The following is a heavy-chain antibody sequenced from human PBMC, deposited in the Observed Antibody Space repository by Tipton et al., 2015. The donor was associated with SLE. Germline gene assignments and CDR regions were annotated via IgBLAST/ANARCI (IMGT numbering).Heavy chain of an antibody. CDR2: IYYSGST. CDR3: ARVPPDWGGDYYMDV. CDR1: GGSISSGGYY. J-gene: IGHJ6*03. Sequence: TLSLTCTVSGGSISSGGYYWSWIRQHPGKGLEWIGYIYYSGSTYYNPSLKSRVTISVDTSKNQLSLKLSSVTAADTAVNYCARVPPDWGGDYYMDVWGKETTLTVSS. V-gene: IGHV4-31*03. D-gene: IGHD7-27*01.